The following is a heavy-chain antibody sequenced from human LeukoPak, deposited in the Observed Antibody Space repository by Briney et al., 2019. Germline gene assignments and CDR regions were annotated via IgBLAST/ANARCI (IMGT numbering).Heavy chain of an antibody. CDR3: AKAPGRDGYKRWFDY. D-gene: IGHD5-24*01. Sequence: PGGSLRLSCAASKFAFSSYAMSWVRQAPGKGLEWVAVISYDGSNKYYADSVKGRFTISRDNSKNTLYLQMNSLRAEDTAVYYCAKAPGRDGYKRWFDYWGQGTLVTVSS. CDR1: KFAFSSYA. V-gene: IGHV3-30*18. CDR2: ISYDGSNK. J-gene: IGHJ4*02.